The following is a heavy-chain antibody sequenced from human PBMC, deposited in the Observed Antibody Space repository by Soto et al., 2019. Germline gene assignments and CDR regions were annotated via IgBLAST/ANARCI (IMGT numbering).Heavy chain of an antibody. J-gene: IGHJ4*02. V-gene: IGHV3-21*01. CDR2: ISSSSSYI. Sequence: EVQLVESGGGLVKPGGSLRLSCAASGSTFSSYSMNWVRQAPGKGLEWVSSISSSSSYIYYADSVKGRFTISRDNAKNSLYLQMNSLRAEDTAVYYCARDNQDYYDSSGYYSGFGYWGQGTLVTVSS. CDR1: GSTFSSYS. D-gene: IGHD3-22*01. CDR3: ARDNQDYYDSSGYYSGFGY.